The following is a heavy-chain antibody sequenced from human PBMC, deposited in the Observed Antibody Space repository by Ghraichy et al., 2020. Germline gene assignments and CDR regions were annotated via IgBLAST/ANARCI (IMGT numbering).Heavy chain of an antibody. CDR2: MSYDGTKE. CDR3: ARGKRLGELTLGY. CDR1: GFIFGSYE. Sequence: LSLTCAASGFIFGSYEMHWVRQAPGKGLEWVAVMSYDGTKEYYRDSVKGRFTVSRDNSKNTLYLQMNSLRPEDTAVYYCARGKRLGELTLGYWGQGTLVIVSS. J-gene: IGHJ4*02. V-gene: IGHV3-30*03. D-gene: IGHD3-16*01.